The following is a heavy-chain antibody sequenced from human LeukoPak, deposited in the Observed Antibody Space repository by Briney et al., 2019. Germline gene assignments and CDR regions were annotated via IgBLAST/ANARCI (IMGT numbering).Heavy chain of an antibody. CDR1: GGSFSGYY. Sequence: SETLTLTCAVYGGSFSGYYWSWIRQPPGKGLEWIGEINHSGSTNYNPSLKSRVTISVDTSKNQFSLKLSSVTAADTAVYYCARGGIAARSPYLGYWGQGTLVTVSS. D-gene: IGHD6-6*01. CDR3: ARGGIAARSPYLGY. J-gene: IGHJ4*02. V-gene: IGHV4-34*01. CDR2: INHSGST.